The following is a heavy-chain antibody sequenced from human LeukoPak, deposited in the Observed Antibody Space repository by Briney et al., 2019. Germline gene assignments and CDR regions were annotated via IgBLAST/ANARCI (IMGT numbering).Heavy chain of an antibody. D-gene: IGHD6-19*01. CDR2: MNPNSGNT. V-gene: IGHV1-8*01. CDR1: GYTFTSYD. J-gene: IGHJ4*02. Sequence: GASVKVSCKASGYTFTSYDINWVRQATGQGLEWMGWMNPNSGNTGYAQKFQGRVTMTRNTSIRTAYMELSSLRSEATAVYYCARDTRIAVAGTLNCWGQGTLVTVSS. CDR3: ARDTRIAVAGTLNC.